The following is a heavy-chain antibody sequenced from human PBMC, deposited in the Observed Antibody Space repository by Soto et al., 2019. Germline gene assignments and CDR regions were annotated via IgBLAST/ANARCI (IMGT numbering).Heavy chain of an antibody. CDR1: GGSVSSGSYY. CDR3: ARLALGTIRTLDY. CDR2: IYYSGST. D-gene: IGHD3-3*02. J-gene: IGHJ4*02. Sequence: SDTLSLTCTVSGGSVSSGSYYWSWIRQPPGKGLEWIGYIYYSGSTNYNPSLKSRVTISVDTSKNQFSLKLSSVTAADTAVYYCARLALGTIRTLDYWGQGTLVTVSS. V-gene: IGHV4-61*01.